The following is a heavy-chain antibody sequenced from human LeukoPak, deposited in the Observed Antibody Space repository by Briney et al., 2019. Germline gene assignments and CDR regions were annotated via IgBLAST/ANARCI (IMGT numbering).Heavy chain of an antibody. CDR3: ARESYNSGIDY. V-gene: IGHV3-53*01. CDR1: GFAFSSNY. CDR2: IYSGGST. J-gene: IGHJ4*02. D-gene: IGHD6-19*01. Sequence: PGGSLRLSCAASGFAFSSNYMSWVRQAPGKGLEWVSVIYSGGSTYYADSMKGRFTISRDNSKNTLYLQMNSLRAEDTAVYYCARESYNSGIDYWGQGTLVTVSS.